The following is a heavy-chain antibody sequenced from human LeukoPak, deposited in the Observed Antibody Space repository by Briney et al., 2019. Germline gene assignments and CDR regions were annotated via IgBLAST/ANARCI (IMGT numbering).Heavy chain of an antibody. CDR1: GFTFSDYG. J-gene: IGHJ5*02. V-gene: IGHV4-39*01. D-gene: IGHD1-26*01. Sequence: PGGSLRLSCAASGFTFSDYGMSWIRQPPGKGLEWIGSIFYTWSTYYNPSLKSRVTMSVDTSKNHFSLKLSSVTAADTAMYYCARHLRGDTFLDWFDPWGQGTLVTVSS. CDR3: ARHLRGDTFLDWFDP. CDR2: IFYTWST.